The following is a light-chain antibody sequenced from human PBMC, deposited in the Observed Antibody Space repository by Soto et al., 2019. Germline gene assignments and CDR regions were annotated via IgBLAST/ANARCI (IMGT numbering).Light chain of an antibody. CDR1: QSVSNY. Sequence: EIVLTQSPATLSLSPGERATLSCRASQSVSNYLAWYQQKPGQAPRLLIYDTSNRATGIPGRFSGSGSGTAFTLTISSLEPEDFALYYCEKRSNWPPLTFGGGTKVETK. J-gene: IGKJ4*01. V-gene: IGKV3-11*01. CDR2: DTS. CDR3: EKRSNWPPLT.